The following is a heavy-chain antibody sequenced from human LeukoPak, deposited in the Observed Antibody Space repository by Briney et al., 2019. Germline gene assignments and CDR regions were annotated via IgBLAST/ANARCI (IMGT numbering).Heavy chain of an antibody. CDR3: ARLGTAMVEYDY. CDR2: IYYSGST. Sequence: SETLSLTCTVSGGPISSYYWSWIRQPPGKGLEWIGYIYYSGSTNYNPSLKSRVTISVDTSKNQFSLKLSSVTAADTAVYYCARLGTAMVEYDYWGQGTLVTVSS. J-gene: IGHJ4*02. V-gene: IGHV4-59*12. D-gene: IGHD5-18*01. CDR1: GGPISSYY.